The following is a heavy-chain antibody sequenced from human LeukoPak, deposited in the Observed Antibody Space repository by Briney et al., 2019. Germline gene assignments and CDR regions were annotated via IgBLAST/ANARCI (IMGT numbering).Heavy chain of an antibody. D-gene: IGHD2-8*01. Sequence: SETLSLTCAVSGGSISSSTNWWSWVRQPPGKGLEWIGEINHSGSTNYNPSLKSRVTISVDTSKNQFSLKLSSVTAADTAVYYCARPTNSGLFYFDYWGQGTLVTVSS. V-gene: IGHV4-4*02. CDR1: GGSISSSTNW. J-gene: IGHJ4*02. CDR3: ARPTNSGLFYFDY. CDR2: INHSGST.